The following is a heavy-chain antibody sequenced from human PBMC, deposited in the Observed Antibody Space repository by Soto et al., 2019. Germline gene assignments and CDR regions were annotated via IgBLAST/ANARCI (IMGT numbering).Heavy chain of an antibody. CDR2: IIPIFGTA. V-gene: IGHV1-69*13. D-gene: IGHD1-26*01. J-gene: IGHJ6*02. CDR1: GGTFSSYA. CDR3: ARGSGSYYYYYGMDV. Sequence: SVKVSCKASGGTFSSYAISWVRQAPGQGLEWMGGIIPIFGTANYAQKFQGRVTITADESTSTAYMELSSRRSEDTAVYYRARGSGSYYYYYGMDVWGQGTTVTVSS.